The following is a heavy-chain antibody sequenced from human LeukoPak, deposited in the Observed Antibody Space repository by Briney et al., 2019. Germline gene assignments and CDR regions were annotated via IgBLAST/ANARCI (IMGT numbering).Heavy chain of an antibody. CDR1: GFTFTNYA. CDR2: ISGGGGNT. CDR3: AKDQGTTVTTS. Sequence: GGSLRLSCAASGFTFTNYAMSWIRQAPGKGLEWVSAISGGGGNTDYADSVKGRFTIPRDNSKNTLYLQMNSLRAEDTAIYYCAKDQGTTVTTSWGQGTLVTVSS. D-gene: IGHD4-17*01. J-gene: IGHJ4*02. V-gene: IGHV3-23*01.